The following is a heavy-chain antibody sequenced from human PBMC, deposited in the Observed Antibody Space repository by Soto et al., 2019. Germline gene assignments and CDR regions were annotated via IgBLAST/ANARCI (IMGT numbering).Heavy chain of an antibody. Sequence: ASVKVSCKASGYTFTGYYMHWVRQAPGQGLEWMGWINPNSGGTNYAQKFQGRVAMTRDTSISTAYMELSRLRSDDTAVYYCARVGYYDSSGYSHWGQGTMVTV. V-gene: IGHV1-2*02. CDR1: GYTFTGYY. CDR2: INPNSGGT. CDR3: ARVGYYDSSGYSH. D-gene: IGHD3-22*01. J-gene: IGHJ4*02.